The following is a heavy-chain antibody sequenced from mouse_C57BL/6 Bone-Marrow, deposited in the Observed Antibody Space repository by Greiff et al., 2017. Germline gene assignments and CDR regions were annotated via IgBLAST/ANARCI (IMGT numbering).Heavy chain of an antibody. CDR3: ARPYGSRWYVDV. Sequence: QVQLQQSGAELVMPGASVKLSCKASGYTFTSYWLHWVKQRPGQGLEWIGEIDPSDSYTNYNQKFKGKSTLTVDKSSSTAYMQLSSLTSEDSAVYYCARPYGSRWYVDVWGTGTTVTVSS. J-gene: IGHJ1*03. CDR2: IDPSDSYT. V-gene: IGHV1-69*01. D-gene: IGHD1-1*01. CDR1: GYTFTSYW.